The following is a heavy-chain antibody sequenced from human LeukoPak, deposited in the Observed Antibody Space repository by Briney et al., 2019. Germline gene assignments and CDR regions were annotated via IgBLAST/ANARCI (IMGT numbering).Heavy chain of an antibody. CDR1: GVSISSSSYY. Sequence: SETLSLSCTVSGVSISSSSYYWGCIRQPPGKGLEWIGYIYYSGSTNYNPSLKSRVTISVDTSKNQFSLKLSSVTAADTAVYYCASPEYWGQGTLVTVSS. V-gene: IGHV4-61*05. J-gene: IGHJ4*02. CDR3: ASPEY. CDR2: IYYSGST.